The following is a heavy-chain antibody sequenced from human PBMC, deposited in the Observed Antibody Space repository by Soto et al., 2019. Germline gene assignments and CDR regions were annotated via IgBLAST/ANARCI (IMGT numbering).Heavy chain of an antibody. V-gene: IGHV3-66*03. Sequence: GGSLRLSCAASGFTVSSNYMSWVRQAPGKGLEWVSVIYSCGSTYYADSVKGRFTISRDNSKNTLYLQMNSLRAEDTAVYYCAVVVAAPLDAFDIWGQGTMVTVSS. D-gene: IGHD2-15*01. CDR3: AVVVAAPLDAFDI. CDR2: IYSCGST. J-gene: IGHJ3*02. CDR1: GFTVSSNY.